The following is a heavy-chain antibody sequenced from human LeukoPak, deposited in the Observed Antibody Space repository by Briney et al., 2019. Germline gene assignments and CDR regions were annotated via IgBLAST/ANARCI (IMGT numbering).Heavy chain of an antibody. CDR2: IKEDGSEK. J-gene: IGHJ4*02. CDR3: ARGGGRHVEY. CDR1: GFTFSDYY. Sequence: LPGGSLRLSCAASGFTFSDYYMGWIRQAPGKGLEWVANIKEDGSEKNYVDSVKGRFTISRDNAKNSLYLQMNSLRAEDTAVYYCARGGGRHVEYWGQGNLVTVSS. D-gene: IGHD2/OR15-2a*01. V-gene: IGHV3-7*05.